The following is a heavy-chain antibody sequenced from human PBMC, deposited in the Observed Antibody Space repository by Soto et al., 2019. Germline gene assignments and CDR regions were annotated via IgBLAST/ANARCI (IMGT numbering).Heavy chain of an antibody. CDR3: ARDIVATHVGAFNI. Sequence: PSETLSLTCTVSGGSISRGGYYWSWIRQHPGKGLEWIGYIYYSGSTYYNPSLKSRVTISVDTSKNQFSLKLSSVTAADTAVYYCARDIVATHVGAFNIWGQGTRVTVSS. CDR2: IYYSGST. CDR1: GGSISRGGYY. V-gene: IGHV4-31*03. J-gene: IGHJ3*02. D-gene: IGHD5-12*01.